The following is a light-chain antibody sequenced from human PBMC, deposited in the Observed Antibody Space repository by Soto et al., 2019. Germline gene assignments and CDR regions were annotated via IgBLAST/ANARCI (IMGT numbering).Light chain of an antibody. J-gene: IGKJ4*01. CDR3: QHYGTSPPALT. CDR1: QSVSSSH. V-gene: IGKV3-20*01. Sequence: DIVLTQSPGTLSLPPGERAILSCSASQSVSSSHLAWYQQKPGQAPRLLIYGASSRATGIPDRFSRSGSGTDFSLTISRLEPEDCAVYYCQHYGTSPPALTFGGGTKVEIK. CDR2: GAS.